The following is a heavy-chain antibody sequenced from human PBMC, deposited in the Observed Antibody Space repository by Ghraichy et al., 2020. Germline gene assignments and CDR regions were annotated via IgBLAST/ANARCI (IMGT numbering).Heavy chain of an antibody. J-gene: IGHJ6*03. V-gene: IGHV4-34*01. Sequence: SETLSLTCAVYGGSFSGYYWSWIRQPPGKGLEWIGEINHSGSTNYNPSLKSRVTISVDTSKNQFSLKLSSVTAADTAVYYCARGGGTYYDFWSGYAPARYYYYYYMDVWGKGTTVTVSS. CDR2: INHSGST. D-gene: IGHD3-3*01. CDR3: ARGGGTYYDFWSGYAPARYYYYYYMDV. CDR1: GGSFSGYY.